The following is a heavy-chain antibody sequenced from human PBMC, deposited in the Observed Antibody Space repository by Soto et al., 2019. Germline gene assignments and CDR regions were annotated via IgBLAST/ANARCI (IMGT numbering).Heavy chain of an antibody. CDR1: GFTFSNSW. Sequence: QLVESGGGLVQPGGSLRLSCEASGFTFSNSWMTWVRQVPGKGVEWVANINQDGREKDYVDSVKGRFTISRDNAKKSMNMQMNSLRAEDTAVYHCERGHLSLDVWGQGTTVTVSS. CDR2: INQDGREK. V-gene: IGHV3-7*05. D-gene: IGHD2-21*02. J-gene: IGHJ6*02. CDR3: ERGHLSLDV.